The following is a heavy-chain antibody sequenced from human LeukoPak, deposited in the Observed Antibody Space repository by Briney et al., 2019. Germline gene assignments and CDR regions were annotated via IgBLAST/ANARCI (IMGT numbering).Heavy chain of an antibody. V-gene: IGHV3-30-3*01. J-gene: IGHJ4*02. CDR1: GFTFRNYV. CDR3: AREGYYGSGSPPSLYFDY. Sequence: GGSLRLSCAASGFTFRNYVIHWVRQAPGKGLEWVAVTSPDLNVKLYADSVKGRFTISRDNSRSTLYLQMNSLRPEDTAIYYCAREGYYGSGSPPSLYFDYWGQGTLITVSS. D-gene: IGHD3-10*01. CDR2: TSPDLNVK.